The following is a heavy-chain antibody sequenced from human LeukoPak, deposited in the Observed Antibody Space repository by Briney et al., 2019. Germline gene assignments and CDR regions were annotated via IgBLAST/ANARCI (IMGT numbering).Heavy chain of an antibody. D-gene: IGHD3-10*01. J-gene: IGHJ5*02. Sequence: SETLSLTCAVSGGSINTHYWNWIRQPPGKELEWIGYIYESRATNYNPSLGSRVTISTGTSKNEFSLKLNSVTAADTAVYYCARHYGPWGQGTLVTVSS. V-gene: IGHV4-59*08. CDR3: ARHYGP. CDR2: IYESRAT. CDR1: GGSINTHY.